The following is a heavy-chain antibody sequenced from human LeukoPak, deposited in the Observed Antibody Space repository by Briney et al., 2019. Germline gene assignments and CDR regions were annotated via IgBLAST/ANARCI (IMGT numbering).Heavy chain of an antibody. CDR2: INPSSNTT. CDR3: ARMGYSSASYFDY. CDR1: GYTFTSYY. J-gene: IGHJ4*02. V-gene: IGHV1-46*01. D-gene: IGHD6-19*01. Sequence: ATVKVSCKASGYTFTSYYMHWVRQAPGQGLEWMGVINPSSNTTSYAQRFQGRVTMTRDTSTSTVYMELSTLRSEDTAVHYCARMGYSSASYFDYWGQGTLVAVSS.